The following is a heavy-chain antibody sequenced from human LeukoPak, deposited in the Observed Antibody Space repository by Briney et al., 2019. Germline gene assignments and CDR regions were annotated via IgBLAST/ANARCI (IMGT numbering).Heavy chain of an antibody. CDR3: ARGADLEAVP. J-gene: IGHJ5*02. D-gene: IGHD3-3*01. Sequence: SETLSLTCTVSGGSISSYYWSWIRQPPGKGLEWIGYIYYSGSTNYNPSLKSRVTISVDTSKNQFSLKLSSVTAADTAVYYCARGADLEAVPWGQGTLVTVSS. CDR1: GGSISSYY. CDR2: IYYSGST. V-gene: IGHV4-59*01.